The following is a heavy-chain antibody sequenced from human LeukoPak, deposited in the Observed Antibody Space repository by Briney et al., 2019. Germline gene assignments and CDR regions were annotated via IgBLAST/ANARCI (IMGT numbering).Heavy chain of an antibody. Sequence: SQTLSLTCAVSGGSISSGGYSWSWIRQPPGKGLEWIGYVYYSGSTNYNPSLKSRVTISVDTSKNQFSLKLSSVTAADTAVYYCARDHSPNYGAGGYYYYGMDVWGQGTTVTVSS. V-gene: IGHV4-61*08. CDR1: GGSISSGGYS. J-gene: IGHJ6*02. CDR3: ARDHSPNYGAGGYYYYGMDV. CDR2: VYYSGST. D-gene: IGHD2-8*02.